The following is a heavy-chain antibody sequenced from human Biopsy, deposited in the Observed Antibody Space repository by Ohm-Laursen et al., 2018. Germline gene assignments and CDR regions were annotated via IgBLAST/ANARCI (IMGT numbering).Heavy chain of an antibody. J-gene: IGHJ4*02. CDR1: GGSLSSYS. CDR3: ATGPKRLTGTSYFES. V-gene: IGHV4-4*07. D-gene: IGHD1-7*01. Sequence: PGTLSLTCIVSGGSLSSYSWSWIRRPAGKGLEWIGQIYTSGITNYNPSLKSRVTMSVDTSRRQFSLRLTSVTAADTAVYYCATGPKRLTGTSYFESWGRGILVTVSS. CDR2: IYTSGIT.